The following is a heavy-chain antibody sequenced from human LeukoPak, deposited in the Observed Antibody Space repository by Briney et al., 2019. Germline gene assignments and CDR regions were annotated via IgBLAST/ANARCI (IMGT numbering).Heavy chain of an antibody. D-gene: IGHD1-26*01. J-gene: IGHJ3*02. CDR1: GGSISSSSYY. CDR2: IYYSGST. CDR3: ARVHSGSYYSAFDI. V-gene: IGHV4-39*07. Sequence: SETLSLTCTVSGGSISSSSYYWGWIRQPPGKGLEWIGSIYYSGSTYYNPSLKSRVTISVDTSKNQFSLKLSSVTAADTAVYYCARVHSGSYYSAFDIWGQGTMVTVSS.